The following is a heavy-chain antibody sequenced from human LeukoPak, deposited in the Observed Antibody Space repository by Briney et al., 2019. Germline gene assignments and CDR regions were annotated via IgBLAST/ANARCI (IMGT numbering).Heavy chain of an antibody. CDR2: VDYNGGT. CDR3: ARGTGWLTEN. CDR1: GGSISNYY. D-gene: IGHD6-25*01. V-gene: IGHV4-59*01. J-gene: IGHJ4*02. Sequence: SETLSLTCTVSGGSISNYYWNWMRQPPGRGLEWIAYVDYNGGTNYNPSLKSRVTMSVDTSKNQFVLKMSSMTATDTAVYYCARGTGWLTENWGQGTLVTVSS.